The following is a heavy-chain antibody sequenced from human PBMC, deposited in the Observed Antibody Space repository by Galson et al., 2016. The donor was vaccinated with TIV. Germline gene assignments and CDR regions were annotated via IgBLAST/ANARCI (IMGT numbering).Heavy chain of an antibody. D-gene: IGHD3-10*01. Sequence: SVKVSCQASGYSFTGYFMHWVRQAPGQGLEWMGWINPKTGATTYAQEFQGRITMTRDTSASTVYMDLNRLQSDDTAVYYCASSDSYYKYALDVWGQGTTVTVSS. CDR2: INPKTGAT. CDR3: ASSDSYYKYALDV. V-gene: IGHV1-2*02. CDR1: GYSFTGYF. J-gene: IGHJ3*01.